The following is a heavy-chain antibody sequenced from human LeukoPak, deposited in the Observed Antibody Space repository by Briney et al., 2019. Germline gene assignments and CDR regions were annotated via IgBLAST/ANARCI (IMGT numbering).Heavy chain of an antibody. CDR2: IYYSGST. Sequence: SETLSLTCTVSGGSISSYYWSWIRQPPGKGLEWIGYIYYSGSTNYNPSLKSRVTISVDTSKNQFSLKLSSVTAADTAVYYCARNYGSNSPPFDYWGQGTLVTVSS. V-gene: IGHV4-59*08. CDR1: GGSISSYY. D-gene: IGHD4-23*01. CDR3: ARNYGSNSPPFDY. J-gene: IGHJ4*02.